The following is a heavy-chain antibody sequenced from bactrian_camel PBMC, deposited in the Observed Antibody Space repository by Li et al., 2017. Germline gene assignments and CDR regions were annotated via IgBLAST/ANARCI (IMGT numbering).Heavy chain of an antibody. D-gene: IGHD1*01. J-gene: IGHJ6*01. Sequence: HVQLVESGGGSVQPGESLRLSCSASGHTYCMAWFRQAPGKDRERVAGIEHDGGAVYGDWVKGRFTISKVKAKNTLYLQMNSLQPEDTAVYYCAADPSPALVWLGIAVSDFRYWGQGTQVTVS. CDR1: GHTYCM. CDR2: IEHDGGA. CDR3: AADPSPALVWLGIAVSDFRY. V-gene: IGHV3S53*01.